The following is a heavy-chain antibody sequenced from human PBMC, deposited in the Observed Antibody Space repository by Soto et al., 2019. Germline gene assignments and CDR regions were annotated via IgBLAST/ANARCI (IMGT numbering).Heavy chain of an antibody. J-gene: IGHJ4*02. V-gene: IGHV1-18*01. CDR2: ISAYNGNT. CDR3: ARDERWYRSGPDDY. Sequence: ASVKVSCKASGYTFTSYGISWVRHAPGQGLEWMGWISAYNGNTNYAQKLQGRVTMTTDTSTSTAYMELRSLRSDDTAVYYCARDERWYRSGPDDYWGQGTLVTVSS. D-gene: IGHD6-19*01. CDR1: GYTFTSYG.